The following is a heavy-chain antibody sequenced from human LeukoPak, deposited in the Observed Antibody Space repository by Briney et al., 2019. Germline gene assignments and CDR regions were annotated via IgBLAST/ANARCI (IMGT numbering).Heavy chain of an antibody. Sequence: GGSLRLSCAASGFTFSSYSMYWVRQAPGKGLEWVSSISSSSSYIYYADSVKGRFTISRDNAKNSLYLQMNSLRAEDTAVYYCARDSNYDNSGYPHWGQGTLVTVSS. CDR2: ISSSSSYI. J-gene: IGHJ4*02. V-gene: IGHV3-21*01. CDR1: GFTFSSYS. CDR3: ARDSNYDNSGYPH. D-gene: IGHD3-22*01.